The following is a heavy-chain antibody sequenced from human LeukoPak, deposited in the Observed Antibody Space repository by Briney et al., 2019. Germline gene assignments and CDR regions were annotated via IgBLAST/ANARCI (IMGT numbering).Heavy chain of an antibody. CDR1: GYTFTGYY. D-gene: IGHD6-19*01. CDR2: INPHSGGT. V-gene: IGHV1-2*02. Sequence: ASVKVSCKASGYTFTGYYMHWVRRAPGQGLEWMGWINPHSGGTNYAQKFQGRVTMTRDTSISTVYMELSSLRSDDTAVYYCARGGTGYSSGWLRAFDIWGQGTMVTVSS. J-gene: IGHJ3*02. CDR3: ARGGTGYSSGWLRAFDI.